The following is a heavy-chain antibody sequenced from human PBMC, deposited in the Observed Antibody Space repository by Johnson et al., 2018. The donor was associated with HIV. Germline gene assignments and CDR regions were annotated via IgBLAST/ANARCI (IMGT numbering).Heavy chain of an antibody. CDR1: GFTFTYYA. CDR3: AAGFCPASSVLELGDNVRGLLGLRWAM. D-gene: IGHD6-13*01. J-gene: IGHJ1*01. CDR2: ITFEGSDK. V-gene: IGHV3-30*03. Sequence: QVQLVESGGGLVQPGGSLRLSCAASGFTFTYYAMSWVRQAPGKGLEWVAVITFEGSDKYYADSVKGRVTISIDNSKNSLYLQMNVLLCKRARFSSIAAGFCPASSVLELGDNVRGLLGLRWAMWG.